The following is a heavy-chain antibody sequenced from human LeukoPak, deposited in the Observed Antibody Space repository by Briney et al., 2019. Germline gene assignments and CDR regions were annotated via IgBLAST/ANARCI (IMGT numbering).Heavy chain of an antibody. CDR2: IKQDGSEK. D-gene: IGHD4-17*01. CDR1: GFTFSSYW. Sequence: GGSLRLSCAASGFTFSSYWMSWVRQAPGKGLGWVANIKQDGSEKYYVDSVKGRFTISRDNAKNSLYLQMNSLRAEDTAVYYCARLTTVTTHNWFDPWGQGTLVTVSS. CDR3: ARLTTVTTHNWFDP. J-gene: IGHJ5*02. V-gene: IGHV3-7*01.